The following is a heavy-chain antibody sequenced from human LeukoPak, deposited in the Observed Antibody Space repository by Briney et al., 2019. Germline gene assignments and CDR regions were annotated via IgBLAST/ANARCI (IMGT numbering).Heavy chain of an antibody. CDR1: GFTFSSYE. J-gene: IGHJ4*02. D-gene: IGHD4-11*01. V-gene: IGHV3-48*03. Sequence: GGSLRLSCTASGFTFSSYEMNWVRQAPGKGLEWVSHISSSGTIIYYADSVKGRFTISRDNAKNSLYLQMSSLRAEDTAVYYCARAMTSWGQGTLVTVSS. CDR2: ISSSGTII. CDR3: ARAMTS.